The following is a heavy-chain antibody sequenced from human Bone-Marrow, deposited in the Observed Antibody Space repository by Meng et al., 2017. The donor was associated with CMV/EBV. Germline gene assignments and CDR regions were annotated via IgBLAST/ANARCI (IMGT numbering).Heavy chain of an antibody. CDR1: GYSFTSYW. D-gene: IGHD2-2*01. CDR3: ARHDCSSTSRFSKGYYYSGMDV. Sequence: KVSCKGSGYSFTSYWIGWVRQMPGKGLGWMGIIYPGDSDTRYSPCFQGQVTISADKSISTAYLQWSSLQASDTARYYCARHDCSSTSRFSKGYYYSGMDVWGQGTTVTVSS. CDR2: IYPGDSDT. V-gene: IGHV5-51*01. J-gene: IGHJ6*02.